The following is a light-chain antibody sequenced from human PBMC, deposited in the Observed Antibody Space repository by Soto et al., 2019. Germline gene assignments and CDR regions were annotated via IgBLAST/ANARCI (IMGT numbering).Light chain of an antibody. J-gene: IGKJ2*01. V-gene: IGKV3-20*01. Sequence: EIVLTQSPDTLSLSPGERATLSCRASQSVSSSSLAWYQQKPGQAPRLLIYGASCRATGIPDRFSGSGSGTDFTLTISRLEPEDFAVYYCQQYGRSPPFTFGQGTKLEIK. CDR3: QQYGRSPPFT. CDR1: QSVSSSS. CDR2: GAS.